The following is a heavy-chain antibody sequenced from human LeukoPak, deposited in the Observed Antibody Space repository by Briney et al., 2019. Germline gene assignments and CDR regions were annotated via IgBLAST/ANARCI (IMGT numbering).Heavy chain of an antibody. CDR2: ISYDGSNK. D-gene: IGHD1-26*01. CDR3: AKDSLNQGWEGSEFDY. Sequence: PGGSLRLSCAASGFTFSSYGMHWVRQAPGKGLEWVAVISYDGSNKYYADSVKGRFTISRDNSKNTLYLQMNSLRAEDTAVYYCAKDSLNQGWEGSEFDYWGQGTLVTVSS. CDR1: GFTFSSYG. J-gene: IGHJ4*02. V-gene: IGHV3-30*18.